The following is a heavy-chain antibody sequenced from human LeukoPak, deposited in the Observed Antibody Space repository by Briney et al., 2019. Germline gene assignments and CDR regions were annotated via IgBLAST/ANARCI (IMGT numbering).Heavy chain of an antibody. CDR3: ARVSIAGSTIAFDM. J-gene: IGHJ3*02. D-gene: IGHD2-15*01. Sequence: GGSLRLSCAASGLLYSSYWMTWLRQSPGKGVEWVANIKQDGSERHYVDSVEGRFTISKDNAKNSLYLQMDSLRVEDTAVYYCARVSIAGSTIAFDMWGQGTMVTVSS. V-gene: IGHV3-7*01. CDR2: IKQDGSER. CDR1: GLLYSSYW.